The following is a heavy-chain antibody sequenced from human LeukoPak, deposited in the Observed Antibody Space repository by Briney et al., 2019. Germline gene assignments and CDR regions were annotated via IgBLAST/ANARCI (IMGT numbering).Heavy chain of an antibody. D-gene: IGHD2-15*01. V-gene: IGHV1-8*01. CDR3: ARGYPLGYCSGGSCPFFDY. CDR2: VNPNSGNT. J-gene: IGHJ4*02. Sequence: GASVKVSCKASGYTFTSYDINWVRQATGQGLEWMGWVNPNSGNTGYAQKFQGRVTMNRNTSISTAYMELSSLRSEDTAVYYCARGYPLGYCSGGSCPFFDYWGQGILVTVSS. CDR1: GYTFTSYD.